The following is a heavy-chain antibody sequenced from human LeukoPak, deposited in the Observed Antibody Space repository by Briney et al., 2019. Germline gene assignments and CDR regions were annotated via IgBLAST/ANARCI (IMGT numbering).Heavy chain of an antibody. Sequence: GGSLRLSCAAPGFTFGSYTMNWVRQAPGKGLEWVSYISSSSSYIYYADSVKGRFTISRDNAENSLYLQMNSLRAEDTAVYYCARGSEGYCSGGGCYYGMDVWGQGTTVTVSS. CDR1: GFTFGSYT. J-gene: IGHJ6*01. D-gene: IGHD2-15*01. CDR2: ISSSSSYI. V-gene: IGHV3-21*01. CDR3: ARGSEGYCSGGGCYYGMDV.